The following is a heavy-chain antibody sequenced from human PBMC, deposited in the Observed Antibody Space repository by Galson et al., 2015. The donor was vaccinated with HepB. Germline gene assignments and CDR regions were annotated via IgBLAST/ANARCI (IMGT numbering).Heavy chain of an antibody. V-gene: IGHV1-69*06. Sequence: SVKVSCKASGGTFSSYAISWVRQAPGQGLEWMGGIIPIFGTANYAQKFQGRVTITADKSTSTAYMELGSLRSEDTAVYYCAGDSSGYYSLADYSGQGTLVTVSS. J-gene: IGHJ4*02. D-gene: IGHD3-22*01. CDR2: IIPIFGTA. CDR1: GGTFSSYA. CDR3: AGDSSGYYSLADY.